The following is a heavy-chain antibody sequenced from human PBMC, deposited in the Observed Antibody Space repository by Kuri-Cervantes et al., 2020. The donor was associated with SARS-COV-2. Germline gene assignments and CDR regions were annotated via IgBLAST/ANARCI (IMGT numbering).Heavy chain of an antibody. CDR3: ARDPGAHGGDLYFDY. J-gene: IGHJ4*02. CDR1: GFSFSSYS. CDR2: ISRSSSNI. D-gene: IGHD3-3*01. Sequence: GGSLRLSCAASGFSFSSYSMNWVRQAPGKGLEWVSYISRSSSNIYYADSVEGRFTISRDNAKNSLYQQMHSLRDEDTAVYFCARDPGAHGGDLYFDYRGQGTLVTVSS. V-gene: IGHV3-48*02.